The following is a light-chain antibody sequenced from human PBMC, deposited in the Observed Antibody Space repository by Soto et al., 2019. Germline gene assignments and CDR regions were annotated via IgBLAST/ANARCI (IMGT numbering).Light chain of an antibody. V-gene: IGKV1-5*03. Sequence: DIKMNNYTSALSASVGERDTMTCRASQSIRSWLAWYQQKPVKAPKLLIYKASSLESGVPSRFSGSGSGTEFTLTISGLQPEDFATYFCLQDFNYPWTLGQGTKVDIK. CDR1: QSIRSW. CDR2: KAS. CDR3: LQDFNYPWT. J-gene: IGKJ1*01.